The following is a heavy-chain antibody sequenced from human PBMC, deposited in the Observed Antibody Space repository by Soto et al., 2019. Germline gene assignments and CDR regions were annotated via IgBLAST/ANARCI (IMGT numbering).Heavy chain of an antibody. J-gene: IGHJ6*03. V-gene: IGHV1-18*01. CDR1: GYTFTSYG. D-gene: IGHD3-3*01. Sequence: ASVKVSCKASGYTFTSYGISWVRQAPGQGLEWMGWISAYNGNTNYAQKLQGRVTMTTDTSTSKAYMELRSLRSDDTAVYYWARTLPGDGPYYDFWSGFAAYGSGALYYYYYMDVWGKGTTVTVSS. CDR2: ISAYNGNT. CDR3: ARTLPGDGPYYDFWSGFAAYGSGALYYYYYMDV.